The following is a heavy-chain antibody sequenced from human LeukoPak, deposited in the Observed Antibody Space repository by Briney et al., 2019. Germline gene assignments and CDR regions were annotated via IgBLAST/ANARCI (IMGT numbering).Heavy chain of an antibody. V-gene: IGHV4-34*01. CDR3: ARVGYYDSSGYRAFDY. J-gene: IGHJ4*02. Sequence: SETLSLTCAVYGGSFSGYYWSWIRQPPGKGLEWIGEINHSRSTNYNPSLKSRVTISVDTSKNQFSLKLSSVTAADTAVYYCARVGYYDSSGYRAFDYWGQGTLVTVSS. CDR1: GGSFSGYY. CDR2: INHSRST. D-gene: IGHD3-22*01.